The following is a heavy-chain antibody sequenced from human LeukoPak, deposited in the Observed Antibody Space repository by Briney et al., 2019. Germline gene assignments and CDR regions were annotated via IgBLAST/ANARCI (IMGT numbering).Heavy chain of an antibody. CDR1: GFIFDDFA. CDR2: VSWNSGMI. D-gene: IGHD6-13*01. CDR3: AKERSSIMDV. J-gene: IGHJ6*03. Sequence: GRSLRLSCAASGFIFDDFAMHWVRQAPGKGLEWVSGVSWNSGMIDYADSVKGRFTVSRDNSKNTLYLQMNSLRAEDTAVYYCAKERSSIMDVWGKGTTVTVSS. V-gene: IGHV3-9*01.